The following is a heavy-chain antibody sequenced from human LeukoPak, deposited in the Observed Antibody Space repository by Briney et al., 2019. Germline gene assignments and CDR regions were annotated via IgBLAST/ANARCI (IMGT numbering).Heavy chain of an antibody. CDR3: AREVVVITTYDYYYGMDV. Sequence: PGGSLRLSCAASGFTFSSYSMNWVRQAPGKGLEWVSSISSSSSYIYYADSVKGRFTISRDNAKNSLYLQMNSLRAEDTAVYYCAREVVVITTYDYYYGMDVWGQGTTVTVSS. CDR1: GFTFSSYS. J-gene: IGHJ6*02. CDR2: ISSSSSYI. V-gene: IGHV3-21*01. D-gene: IGHD3-22*01.